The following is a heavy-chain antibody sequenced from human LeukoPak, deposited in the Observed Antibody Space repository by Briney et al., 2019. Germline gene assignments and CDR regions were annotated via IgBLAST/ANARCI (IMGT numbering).Heavy chain of an antibody. V-gene: IGHV3-48*01. J-gene: IGHJ4*02. CDR1: GFTVSSNY. D-gene: IGHD3-22*01. CDR3: AKDLTYYYDSSGYY. CDR2: ISSNSSTI. Sequence: GGSLRLSCAAYGFTVSSNYMSWVRQAPGGGLEWVSYISSNSSTIYYADSVKGRFTISRDNSKNTLYLQMNSLRAEDTAVYYCAKDLTYYYDSSGYYWGQGTLVTVSS.